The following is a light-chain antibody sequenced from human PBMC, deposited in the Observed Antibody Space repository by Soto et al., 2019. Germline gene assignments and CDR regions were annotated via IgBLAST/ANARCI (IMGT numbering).Light chain of an antibody. CDR2: EVS. CDR3: SSYTSSSTHWV. Sequence: SALTQPASVSGSPGQSITISCTGTSSDVGGYNYVSWYQQHPGKAPKLMIYEVSNRPSGVSNRFSGSKSGNTASLTISGLQAEDEADYYCSSYTSSSTHWVFGGGTKSPS. CDR1: SSDVGGYNY. V-gene: IGLV2-14*01. J-gene: IGLJ3*02.